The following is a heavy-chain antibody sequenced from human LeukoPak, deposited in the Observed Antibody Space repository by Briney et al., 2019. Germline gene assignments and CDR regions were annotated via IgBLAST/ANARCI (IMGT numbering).Heavy chain of an antibody. CDR2: IYSGGST. CDR1: GVTVSTNY. CDR3: ARRTVVGTTNVFDY. D-gene: IGHD1-26*01. V-gene: IGHV3-66*01. Sequence: AGGSLRLSCAASGVTVSTNYMTWVRQAPGKGLEWVSVIYSGGSTYYADSVKGRFTISRDNSKNTLYLQMNSLRAEDTAVYFCARRTVVGTTNVFDYWGQGTLVTVSS. J-gene: IGHJ4*02.